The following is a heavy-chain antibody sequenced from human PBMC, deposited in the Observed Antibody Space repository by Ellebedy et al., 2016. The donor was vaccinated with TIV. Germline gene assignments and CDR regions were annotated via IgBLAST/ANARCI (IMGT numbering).Heavy chain of an antibody. CDR3: ARLGIAG. CDR2: ISSSSSYI. D-gene: IGHD6-13*01. J-gene: IGHJ4*02. V-gene: IGHV3-21*01. Sequence: GESLKISCVASGFTFSTYSMNWVRQAPGKGLEWVSSISSSSSYIYYADSVKGRFTISRDNAKNSLYLQMNSLRAEDTAVYYCARLGIAGWGQGTLVTVSS. CDR1: GFTFSTYS.